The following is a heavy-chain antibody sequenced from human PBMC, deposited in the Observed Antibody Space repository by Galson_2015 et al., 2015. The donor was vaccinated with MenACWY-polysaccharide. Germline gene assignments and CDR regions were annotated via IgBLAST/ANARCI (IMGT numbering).Heavy chain of an antibody. D-gene: IGHD3-22*01. CDR1: GFRFSSYW. CDR3: VRDFYYDSSGYPIDY. Sequence: SLRLSCAASGFRFSSYWMSWVRQAPGKGLEWVANIKQDGSVKYYVDSAKGRFTISRDNAKNSLYLQMSSLRAEDTAVYYCVRDFYYDSSGYPIDYWGQGTLVSVSS. J-gene: IGHJ4*02. V-gene: IGHV3-7*01. CDR2: IKQDGSVK.